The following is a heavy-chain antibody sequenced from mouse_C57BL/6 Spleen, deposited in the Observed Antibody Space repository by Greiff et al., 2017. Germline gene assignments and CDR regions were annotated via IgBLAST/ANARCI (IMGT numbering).Heavy chain of an antibody. CDR2: IYPGSGST. V-gene: IGHV1-55*01. D-gene: IGHD1-1*01. CDR1: GYTFTSYW. J-gene: IGHJ3*01. Sequence: VQLQQPGAELVKPGASVKMSCKASGYTFTSYWITWVKQRPGQGLEWIGDIYPGSGSTNYNEKFKSKATLTVATSSSTAYVQLSSLPSEDSAVYYCARPSGSSFAWFAYWGQGTLVTVSA. CDR3: ARPSGSSFAWFAY.